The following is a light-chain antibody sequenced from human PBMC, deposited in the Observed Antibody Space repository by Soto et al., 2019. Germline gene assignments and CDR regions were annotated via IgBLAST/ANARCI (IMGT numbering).Light chain of an antibody. Sequence: QSVLTQRASVSGSPGQSITTSCTGTSSDIGSYDLVSWYQQHPGTAPKLIIYEVTKRPSGVSTRFSGSKSGNTASLTISGLQAVDEADYYCCSFADFTYVFGTGTKVTVL. CDR1: SSDIGSYDL. CDR2: EVT. V-gene: IGLV2-23*02. CDR3: CSFADFTYV. J-gene: IGLJ1*01.